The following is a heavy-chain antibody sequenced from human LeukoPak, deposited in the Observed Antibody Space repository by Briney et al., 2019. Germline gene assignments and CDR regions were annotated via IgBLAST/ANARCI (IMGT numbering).Heavy chain of an antibody. CDR1: GYTFTSYG. V-gene: IGHV1-18*01. D-gene: IGHD3-3*01. J-gene: IGHJ5*02. CDR3: ARGRKGAIFGVVFNCFDP. CDR2: ISAYNGNT. Sequence: ASVKVSCKASGYTFTSYGISWVRQAPGQGLEWMGWISAYNGNTNYAQKLQGRVTMTTDTSTSTAFMELSSLRSEDTAVYYCARGRKGAIFGVVFNCFDPWGQGTLVTVSS.